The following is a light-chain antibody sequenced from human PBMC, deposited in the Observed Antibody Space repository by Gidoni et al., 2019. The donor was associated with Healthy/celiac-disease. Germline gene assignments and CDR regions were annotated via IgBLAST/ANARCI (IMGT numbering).Light chain of an antibody. Sequence: DIQMTQSPSSLYASVGDRVTITCRASQSISSYLNWYQKKPGKAPRLLIYAASNLQSGVPSRFSGSGSGTDCTLTISSLQPEDFATYYCQQSYSSPWTFGQGTKVEIK. CDR2: AAS. J-gene: IGKJ1*01. CDR1: QSISSY. V-gene: IGKV1-39*01. CDR3: QQSYSSPWT.